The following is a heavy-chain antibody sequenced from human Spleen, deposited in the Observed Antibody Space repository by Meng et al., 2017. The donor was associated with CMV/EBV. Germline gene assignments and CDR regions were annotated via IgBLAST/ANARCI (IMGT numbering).Heavy chain of an antibody. CDR2: ISSSSGTI. Sequence: GESLKISCAASGFTFSDYYMSWVRQAPGKGLEWVSSISSSSGTINYADSVKGRFTVSRDNAQNLLFLQMNSLKVEDTAVYYCARRAGSFMSLYYFNWWGQGTLVTVSS. D-gene: IGHD3-10*01. CDR1: GFTFSDYY. V-gene: IGHV3-11*01. J-gene: IGHJ4*02. CDR3: ARRAGSFMSLYYFNW.